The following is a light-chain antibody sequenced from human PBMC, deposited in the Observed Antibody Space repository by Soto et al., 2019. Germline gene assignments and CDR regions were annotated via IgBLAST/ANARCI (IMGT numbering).Light chain of an antibody. Sequence: IQLTQSPSSLYTSVGDRVTVTCRASQAIRTALGWYQQKPGQVPKLLIYAASILQSGVPSRFSGSGSGTEFTLTISSLQPDDFATYYCQQYNTYPWTFGQGTKVDI. J-gene: IGKJ1*01. CDR1: QAIRTA. V-gene: IGKV1-17*01. CDR2: AAS. CDR3: QQYNTYPWT.